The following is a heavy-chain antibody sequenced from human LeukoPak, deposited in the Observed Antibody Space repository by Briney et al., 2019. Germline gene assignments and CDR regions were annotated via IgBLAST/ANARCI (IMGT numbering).Heavy chain of an antibody. D-gene: IGHD5-12*01. CDR2: IYNDGSSS. V-gene: IGHV3-74*01. Sequence: GESLKISCAASGFAFSSYWMHWVRQAPGKGLVWVSRIYNDGSSSSYADSVKGRFTISRDNAKNTLYLQMNSLRAEDTAVYYCARDSRYSLDVWGQGTTVTVSS. J-gene: IGHJ6*02. CDR1: GFAFSSYW. CDR3: ARDSRYSLDV.